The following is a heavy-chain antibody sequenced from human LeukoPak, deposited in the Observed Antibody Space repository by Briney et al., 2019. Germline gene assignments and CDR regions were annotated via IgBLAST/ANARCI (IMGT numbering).Heavy chain of an antibody. V-gene: IGHV1-2*06. D-gene: IGHD6-13*01. Sequence: ASVKVSCKASGYTFTGYYMHWVRQAPGQGLEWMGRINPNSGGTNYAQKFQGRVTMTRDTSISTAYMELGRLRSDDTAVYYCARWELGYSSSPFDYWGQGTLVTVSS. J-gene: IGHJ4*02. CDR3: ARWELGYSSSPFDY. CDR1: GYTFTGYY. CDR2: INPNSGGT.